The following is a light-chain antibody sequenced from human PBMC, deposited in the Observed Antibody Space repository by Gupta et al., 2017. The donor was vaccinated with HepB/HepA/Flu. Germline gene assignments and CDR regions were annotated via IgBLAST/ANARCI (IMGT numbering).Light chain of an antibody. V-gene: IGLV2-23*02. CDR2: EVT. CDR3: CSYAGSSILV. CDR1: NSDVGGHDV. J-gene: IGLJ3*02. Sequence: HSALTQPASVSGYPGQSITISCTGTNSDVGGHDVVSWYQQHPRQVHNLMIYEVTKRPSGISNRFSGSKSGNTASLTISGLQAEDEADYYCCSYAGSSILVFGGGTKLTVL.